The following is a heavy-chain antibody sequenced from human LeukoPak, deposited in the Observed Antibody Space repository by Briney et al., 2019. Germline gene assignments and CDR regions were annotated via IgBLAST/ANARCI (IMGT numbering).Heavy chain of an antibody. V-gene: IGHV1-69*05. CDR3: ASVYYDILTGYYKGAFDI. Sequence: SVKVSCKASGGTFSSYAISWVRQAPGQGREWMGGIIPIFGTANYAQKFQGRVTITTDGSTSTAYMELSSLRSEDTAVYYCASVYYDILTGYYKGAFDIWGQGTMVTVSS. J-gene: IGHJ3*02. D-gene: IGHD3-9*01. CDR2: IIPIFGTA. CDR1: GGTFSSYA.